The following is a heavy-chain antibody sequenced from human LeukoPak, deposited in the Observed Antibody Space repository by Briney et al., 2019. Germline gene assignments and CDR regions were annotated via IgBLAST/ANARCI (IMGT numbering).Heavy chain of an antibody. CDR2: FDPEDGET. J-gene: IGHJ4*02. CDR1: GYTLTELS. D-gene: IGHD2-15*01. CDR3: ATGGPDIVVVVAATYYFDY. Sequence: ASVKVSCKVSGYTLTELSMHWVRQAPGKGLEWMGGFDPEDGETIYAQRFQGRVTMTEDTSTDTACMELSSLRSEDTAVYYCATGGPDIVVVVAATYYFDYWGQGTLVTVSS. V-gene: IGHV1-24*01.